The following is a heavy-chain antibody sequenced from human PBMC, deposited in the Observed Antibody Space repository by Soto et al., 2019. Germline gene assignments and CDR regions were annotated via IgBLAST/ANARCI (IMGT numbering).Heavy chain of an antibody. CDR1: GGSISSYY. Sequence: SETLSLTCTVSGGSISSYYWSWIRQPPGKGLEWIGYIYYSGSTNYNPSLKSRVTISVDTSKNQFSLKLSSVTAADTAVYYCARCAGGTERPLDPWGQGTLVTVS. CDR3: ARCAGGTERPLDP. D-gene: IGHD6-25*01. CDR2: IYYSGST. J-gene: IGHJ5*02. V-gene: IGHV4-59*01.